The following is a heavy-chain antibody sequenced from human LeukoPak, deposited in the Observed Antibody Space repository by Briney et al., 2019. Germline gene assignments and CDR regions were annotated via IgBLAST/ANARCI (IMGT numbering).Heavy chain of an antibody. Sequence: GASVKVSCKASGYTFTSYDINWVRQAPGQGLEWMGWMNPNSGNTGYAQKFQGRVTITRNTSISTAYMELSSLRSEDTAVYYCARADVVVVVPAASYYYYYMDVWGKGATVTVSS. CDR1: GYTFTSYD. CDR2: MNPNSGNT. CDR3: ARADVVVVVPAASYYYYYMDV. D-gene: IGHD2-2*01. V-gene: IGHV1-8*03. J-gene: IGHJ6*03.